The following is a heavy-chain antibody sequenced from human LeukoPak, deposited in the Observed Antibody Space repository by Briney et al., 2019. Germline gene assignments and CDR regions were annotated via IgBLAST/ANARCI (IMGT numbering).Heavy chain of an antibody. CDR3: AIIVWSGSNDY. D-gene: IGHD3-3*01. CDR1: GYTFTSYG. J-gene: IGHJ4*02. Sequence: GASVKVSCKASGYTFTSYGISWVRQAPGQGLEWMGWISAYNGNTNYAQKFQGRVTMTRDTSISTAYMELSRLRSDDTAVYYCAIIVWSGSNDYWGQGTLVTVSS. CDR2: ISAYNGNT. V-gene: IGHV1-18*01.